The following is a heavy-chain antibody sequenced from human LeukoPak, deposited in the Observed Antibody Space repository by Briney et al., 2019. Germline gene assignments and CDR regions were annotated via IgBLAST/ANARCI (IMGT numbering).Heavy chain of an antibody. CDR1: GFTVSSNY. CDR3: ARLYGSGSLHFDY. CDR2: IYSGGRT. Sequence: GGSLRLSCAASGFTVSSNYVSWVRQAPGKGLEWVSVIYSGGRTYYADSVKGRFTISRDNSKNTLYLQMNSLRAEDTAVYYCARLYGSGSLHFDYWGQGTLVTVSS. V-gene: IGHV3-53*01. J-gene: IGHJ4*02. D-gene: IGHD3-10*01.